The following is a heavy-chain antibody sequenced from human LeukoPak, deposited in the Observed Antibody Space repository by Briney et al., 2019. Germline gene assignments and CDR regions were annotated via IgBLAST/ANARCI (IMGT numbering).Heavy chain of an antibody. J-gene: IGHJ4*02. D-gene: IGHD1-26*01. CDR2: IWYDGSNK. CDR1: GFTFSSYG. CDR3: ARDGVGATVFDY. Sequence: PGGSLRLSCAASGFTFSSYGMHWVRQAPGKGLEWVAVIWYDGSNKYYADSVKGRFTISRDNSKNTLYLQINSLRPEDTAVYYCARDGVGATVFDYWGQGTLVTVSS. V-gene: IGHV3-30*19.